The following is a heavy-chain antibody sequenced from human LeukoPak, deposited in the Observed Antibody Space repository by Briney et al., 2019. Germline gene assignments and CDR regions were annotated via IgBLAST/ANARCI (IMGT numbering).Heavy chain of an antibody. J-gene: IGHJ4*02. CDR3: AKGLSGSYIDYFDY. CDR2: ISGSGGST. CDR1: GFTFSSYA. D-gene: IGHD1-26*01. V-gene: IGHV3-23*01. Sequence: GGSLRLSCAASGFTFSSYAMSWVRQAPGKGLEWVSAISGSGGSTYYADPVKGRFTISRDNSKNTLYLQMNSLRADDTAVYYCAKGLSGSYIDYFDYWGQGTLVTVSS.